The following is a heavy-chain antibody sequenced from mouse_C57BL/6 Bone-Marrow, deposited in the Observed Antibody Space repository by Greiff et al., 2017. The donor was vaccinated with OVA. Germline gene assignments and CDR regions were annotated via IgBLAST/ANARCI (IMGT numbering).Heavy chain of an antibody. CDR3: TTYRY. V-gene: IGHV14-4*01. Sequence: VQLQQSGAELVRPGASVKLSCTASGFNIKDDYMHWVKERPDQGLEWIGWIDPENGDTEYASKFQGKATITADTSSKTVYLQLSSLTSEDTAVYYCTTYRYWGQGTTLTVSS. CDR1: GFNIKDDY. J-gene: IGHJ2*01. CDR2: IDPENGDT.